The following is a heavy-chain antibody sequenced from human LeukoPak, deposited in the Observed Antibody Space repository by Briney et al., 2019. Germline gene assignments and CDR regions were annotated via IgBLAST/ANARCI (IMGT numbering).Heavy chain of an antibody. CDR1: GFTFSSYA. D-gene: IGHD4-17*01. CDR3: ARGKDMTTVTTDLDY. V-gene: IGHV3-30*04. J-gene: IGHJ4*02. CDR2: ISYDGSNK. Sequence: GGSLRLSCAASGFTFSSYAMHWVHQAPGKGLEWVAVISYDGSNKYYADSVKGRFTISRDNSKNTLYLQMNSLRAEDTAVYYCARGKDMTTVTTDLDYWGQGTLVTVSS.